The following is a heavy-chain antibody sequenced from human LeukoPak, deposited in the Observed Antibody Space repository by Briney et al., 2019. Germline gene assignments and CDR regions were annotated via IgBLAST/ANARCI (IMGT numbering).Heavy chain of an antibody. CDR3: ARAGLGGFFDY. D-gene: IGHD3-9*01. J-gene: IGHJ4*02. Sequence: SETLSLTCSVSNGSINSGGFYWSWVRQHPGKGLEWIGYIYYSGTTYYNPSLKSRLIISVDTCKNQFSLKLSSVTAADTAVYYCARAGLGGFFDYWGQGTLVTVSS. V-gene: IGHV4-30-4*08. CDR1: NGSINSGGFY. CDR2: IYYSGTT.